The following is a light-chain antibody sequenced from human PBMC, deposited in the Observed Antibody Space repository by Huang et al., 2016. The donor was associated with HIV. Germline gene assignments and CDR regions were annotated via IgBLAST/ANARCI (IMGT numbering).Light chain of an antibody. CDR2: DAS. V-gene: IGKV3-15*01. CDR3: QQYNNWPPWT. Sequence: EVVMTQSPVTLSVSPGERATLSCRASQSVNNKLAWFQQKPGQAPRLLIHDASIRATGSPDRFSGSGSGTECTLTISSLQSEDFAVYYCQQYNNWPPWTFGQGTKVEIK. J-gene: IGKJ1*01. CDR1: QSVNNK.